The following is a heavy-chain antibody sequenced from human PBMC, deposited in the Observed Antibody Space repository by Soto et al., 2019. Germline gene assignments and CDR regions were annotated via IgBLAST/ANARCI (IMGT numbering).Heavy chain of an antibody. CDR1: GFTFSSHA. D-gene: IGHD1-26*01. CDR3: ARDDEGGRDCDLGY. Sequence: QVQLVESGGGVVQPGRSLRLSCAVSGFTFSSHAMHWVRQAPGKGLEWVALISSDGSNKYYADSVKGRFTTSRDNSKNTMYLQMNSLRVEDTAVYYCARDDEGGRDCDLGYWGQGALVTVS. V-gene: IGHV3-30-3*01. CDR2: ISSDGSNK. J-gene: IGHJ4*02.